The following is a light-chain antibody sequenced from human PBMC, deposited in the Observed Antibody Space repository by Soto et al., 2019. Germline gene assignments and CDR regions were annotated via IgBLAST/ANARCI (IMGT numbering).Light chain of an antibody. J-gene: IGKJ2*01. CDR2: DAS. Sequence: DIQMTQSPSTLSASVGDRVTITCRASQSISRSLAWYQQKPGKAPNLLIYDASSLESGVPSRFSGSGFGTEFTLTISSLQPDDFATYYCQQYKVYPYTFGQGSRLDIQ. V-gene: IGKV1-5*01. CDR1: QSISRS. CDR3: QQYKVYPYT.